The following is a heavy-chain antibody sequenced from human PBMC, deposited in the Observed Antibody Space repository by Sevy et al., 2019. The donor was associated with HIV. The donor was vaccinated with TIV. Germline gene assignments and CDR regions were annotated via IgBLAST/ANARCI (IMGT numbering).Heavy chain of an antibody. CDR1: GFTFTNYW. V-gene: IGHV3-74*01. D-gene: IGHD1-20*01. CDR3: ARYGYNSGSLDY. Sequence: GGSLRLSCAASGFTFTNYWMHWVRQAPGKGLVWVSRINSDGSSTTYADSVKGRFTMSRDNAKNTLYLQMNSLRAEDTAVYYCARYGYNSGSLDYWGQGTLVTVSS. CDR2: INSDGSST. J-gene: IGHJ4*02.